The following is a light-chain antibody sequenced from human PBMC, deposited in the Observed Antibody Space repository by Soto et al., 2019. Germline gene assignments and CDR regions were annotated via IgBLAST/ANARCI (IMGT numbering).Light chain of an antibody. V-gene: IGLV2-8*01. J-gene: IGLJ2*01. CDR2: DVS. Sequence: QSALTQPPSASGSPGQSVTISCTGTPSDVGGYNSDSWYQQYPGKAPKLMIYDVSKRPSGVPDRFSGSKSGNTASLTVSGLQAEDEANYYCSSYAGSNVLFGGGTKLTVL. CDR1: PSDVGGYNS. CDR3: SSYAGSNVL.